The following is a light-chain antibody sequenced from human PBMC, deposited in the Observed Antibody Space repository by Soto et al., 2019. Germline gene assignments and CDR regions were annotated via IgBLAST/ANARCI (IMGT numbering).Light chain of an antibody. J-gene: IGKJ1*01. CDR1: QSISSW. CDR2: DAS. CDR3: QQYNSYWT. Sequence: EIQMTQSPSTLSAAVGDGVSITCRASQSISSWLAWYQQKPGKAPKVLIYDASTLKSGVPSRFSGSGSGTDFTLTISSLQPDDFAIYYCQQYNSYWTFGQGTKVDIK. V-gene: IGKV1-5*01.